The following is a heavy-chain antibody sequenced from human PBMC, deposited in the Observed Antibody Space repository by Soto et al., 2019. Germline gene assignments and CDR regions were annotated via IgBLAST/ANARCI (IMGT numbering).Heavy chain of an antibody. D-gene: IGHD3-22*01. V-gene: IGHV3-30-3*01. CDR2: ISYDGSNK. CDR3: ASYDPRY. J-gene: IGHJ4*02. Sequence: AGGALRLSCAASVFTFSSYAMHWVRQAPGKGLEWVAVISYDGSNKYYADSVKGRFTISRDNSKNTLYLQMNSLRAEDTAVYYCASYDPRYWGQGTLVTVSS. CDR1: VFTFSSYA.